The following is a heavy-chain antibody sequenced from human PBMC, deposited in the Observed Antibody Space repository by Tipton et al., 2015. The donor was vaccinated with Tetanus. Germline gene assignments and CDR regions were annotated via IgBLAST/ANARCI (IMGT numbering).Heavy chain of an antibody. J-gene: IGHJ4*02. D-gene: IGHD3-3*01. CDR3: ARTSGYMYFAS. Sequence: LRLSCTVSGGSIRSGGFYWSWIRQHPVKGLEWIGYIYYTGNTYYNPSLKSRVTISVDTSKNQFSLKLSSVTAADTAVYYCARTSGYMYFASWGQGILVTVSS. CDR1: GGSIRSGGFY. V-gene: IGHV4-31*03. CDR2: IYYTGNT.